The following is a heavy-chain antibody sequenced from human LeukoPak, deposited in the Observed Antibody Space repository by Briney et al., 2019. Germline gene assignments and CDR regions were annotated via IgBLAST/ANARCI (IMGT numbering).Heavy chain of an antibody. CDR1: GGSISSGSYY. V-gene: IGHV4-61*02. J-gene: IGHJ6*03. CDR2: IYTSGCT. D-gene: IGHD6-19*01. Sequence: SETLSLTCTVSGGSISSGSYYWNWIRQPAGKGLEWIGRIYTSGCTNYNPSLKSRVTISVDTSKNQVSLKLNSVTAADTAVYYCARIRYKGYSPGSLRSSFMDVWGKGTTVTISS. CDR3: ARIRYKGYSPGSLRSSFMDV.